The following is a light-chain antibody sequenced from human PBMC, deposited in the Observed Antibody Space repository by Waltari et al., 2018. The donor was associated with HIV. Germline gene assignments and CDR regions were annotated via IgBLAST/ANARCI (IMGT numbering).Light chain of an antibody. CDR2: DAS. J-gene: IGKJ3*01. CDR3: QQYDNVPVT. Sequence: DIQMTQSPSYLSASIGDRVTITCQASHDISSYLNWYQQKPGKAPKLLIYDASDLETGVPSRFSGSGSGTDFTFTISSLQPVDIATYYCQQYDNVPVTFGPGTKVEIK. V-gene: IGKV1-33*01. CDR1: HDISSY.